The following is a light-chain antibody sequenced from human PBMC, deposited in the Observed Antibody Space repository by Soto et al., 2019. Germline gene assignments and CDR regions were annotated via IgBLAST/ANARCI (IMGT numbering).Light chain of an antibody. CDR2: EAS. V-gene: IGKV3-20*01. Sequence: EIVLTKSPATLSLSPGERATLSCRASQSVSSYLAWYQQKPGQAPRLLIHEASNRATGIPARFSGSGSGTDFTLSISRLEPEDFAVYYCQQYGSSPPITFGQGTRLEI. CDR1: QSVSSY. CDR3: QQYGSSPPIT. J-gene: IGKJ5*01.